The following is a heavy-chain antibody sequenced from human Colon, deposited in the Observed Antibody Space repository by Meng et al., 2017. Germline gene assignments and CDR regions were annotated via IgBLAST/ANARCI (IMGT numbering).Heavy chain of an antibody. CDR3: ARGVDWAKSGNF. Sequence: QVQLRRWGAGLLKPSETLSLTCAVYGGSVSYYYLTWIRQPPGKGLEWVGEIHPSGSTYYSPSLQSRVTITLDTSKNQFSLTLSSMTAADTAVYYCARGVDWAKSGNFWGQGTLVTVSS. CDR1: GGSVSYYY. CDR2: IHPSGST. V-gene: IGHV4-34*01. D-gene: IGHD3-9*01. J-gene: IGHJ4*02.